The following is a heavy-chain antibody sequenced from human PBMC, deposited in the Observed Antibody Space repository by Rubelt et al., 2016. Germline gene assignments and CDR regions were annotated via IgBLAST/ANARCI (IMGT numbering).Heavy chain of an antibody. CDR3: ARDEA. J-gene: IGHJ5*02. CDR1: GFTFSNYW. Sequence: SCAGSGFTFSNYWMSWVRQAPGKGLEWVAYIKYDGSEKDYVDSVKGRFTISRDNAKNSLCLQMNSLRVEDTAVYYCARDEAWGQGTLVTVS. CDR2: IKYDGSEK. V-gene: IGHV3-7*05.